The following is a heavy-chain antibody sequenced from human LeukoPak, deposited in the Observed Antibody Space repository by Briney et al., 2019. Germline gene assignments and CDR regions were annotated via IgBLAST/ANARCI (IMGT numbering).Heavy chain of an antibody. CDR1: GGSISSYY. J-gene: IGHJ2*01. CDR3: ARVTAAAGYYWYSDL. V-gene: IGHV4-59*01. CDR2: IYYSGST. Sequence: SETLSLTCTVSGGSISSYYWSWIRQPPGKGLEWIGYIYYSGSTNYNPSLKSRVTISVDTSKNQFSLKLSSVTAADTAVYYCARVTAAAGYYWYSDLWGRGTLVTVSS. D-gene: IGHD6-13*01.